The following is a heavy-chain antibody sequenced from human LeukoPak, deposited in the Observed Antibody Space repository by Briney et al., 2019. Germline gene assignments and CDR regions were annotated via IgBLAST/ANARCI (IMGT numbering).Heavy chain of an antibody. J-gene: IGHJ4*02. CDR2: INTNTGNP. CDR3: AREVRFGLCSSTRCYTYPDY. CDR1: GYTFTSYA. Sequence: ASVKVSCKASGYTFTSYAMNWVRQAPGQGLEWMGWINTNTGNPTYAQGFTGRFVFSLDTSVSTAYLQISSLKAEDTAVYYCAREVRFGLCSSTRCYTYPDYWGQGTLVTVSS. V-gene: IGHV7-4-1*02. D-gene: IGHD2-2*02.